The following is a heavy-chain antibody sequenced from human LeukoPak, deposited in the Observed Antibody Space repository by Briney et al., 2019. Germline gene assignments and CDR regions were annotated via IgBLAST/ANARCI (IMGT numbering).Heavy chain of an antibody. D-gene: IGHD3-3*01. CDR1: GGSFSDLY. CDR2: ISHSGGI. CDR3: VRGYSEYWSD. Sequence: PSETLSLTCAAYGGSFSDLYWNWIRQPPGKGLEWIGQISHSGGINYNPSLQSRVTLSVDTSNNHFSLRLTPVTAADTAVYYCVRGYSEYWSDWGQGSLVTVSS. J-gene: IGHJ4*02. V-gene: IGHV4-34*01.